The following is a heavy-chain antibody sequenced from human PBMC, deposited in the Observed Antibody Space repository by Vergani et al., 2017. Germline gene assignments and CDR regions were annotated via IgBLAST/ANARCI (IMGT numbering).Heavy chain of an antibody. CDR1: GYTFTSYY. D-gene: IGHD6-13*01. CDR2: INPSGGST. J-gene: IGHJ6*02. V-gene: IGHV1-46*03. Sequence: QVQLVQSGAEVKKPGVSVKVSCKASGYTFTSYYMPWVRQAPGQALEWMGIINPSGGSTSYAQKFQGRVTMTRDTSTSTVYLELSSLRSEDTAVYYWARSLAAAGHYYYYYGMDVWGQGTTVTVSS. CDR3: ARSLAAAGHYYYYYGMDV.